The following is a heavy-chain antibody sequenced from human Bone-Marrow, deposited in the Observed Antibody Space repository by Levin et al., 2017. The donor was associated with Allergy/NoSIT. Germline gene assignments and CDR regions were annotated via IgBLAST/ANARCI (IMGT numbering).Heavy chain of an antibody. CDR3: ARDASLGYSSGWYFLSYRKKYYFDY. CDR2: IYYSGST. J-gene: IGHJ4*02. D-gene: IGHD6-19*01. CDR1: GGSISSSSYY. V-gene: IGHV4-39*07. Sequence: TSETLSLTCTVSGGSISSSSYYWGWIRQPPGKGLEWIGSIYYSGSTYYNPSLKSRVTISVDTSKNQFSLKLSSVTAADTAVYYCARDASLGYSSGWYFLSYRKKYYFDYWGQGTLVTVSS.